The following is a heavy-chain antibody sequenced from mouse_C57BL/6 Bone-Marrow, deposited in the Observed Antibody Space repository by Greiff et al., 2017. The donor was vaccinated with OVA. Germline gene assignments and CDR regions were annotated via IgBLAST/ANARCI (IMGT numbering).Heavy chain of an antibody. CDR1: GFNIKDEY. J-gene: IGHJ4*01. Sequence: EVQLQQSGAELVRPGASVKLSCTASGFNIKDEYMHWVKQRPEQGLEWIGWIDHENGDTAYASKFQGKATLTADTSSNTAYLQLSSLTSEDTAVYDCTPVGYYYGYDEDYAMDYWGQGTSVTVSS. CDR2: IDHENGDT. V-gene: IGHV14-4*01. D-gene: IGHD2-2*01. CDR3: TPVGYYYGYDEDYAMDY.